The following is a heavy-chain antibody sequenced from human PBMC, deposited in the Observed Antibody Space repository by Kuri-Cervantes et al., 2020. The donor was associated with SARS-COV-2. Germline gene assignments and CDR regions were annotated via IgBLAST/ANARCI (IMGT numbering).Heavy chain of an antibody. D-gene: IGHD3-3*01. Sequence: SVKVSCKASGGTFSRYALNWVRQAPGQGLEWMGGIIPIFATSNYAQKFQGRVTITADESTSTAYMELSSLRSEDTAVYYCARAGLGLRFLEWSAANYYYYYGMDVWGQGTTVTV. J-gene: IGHJ6*02. CDR3: ARAGLGLRFLEWSAANYYYYYGMDV. CDR2: IIPIFATS. V-gene: IGHV1-69*13. CDR1: GGTFSRYA.